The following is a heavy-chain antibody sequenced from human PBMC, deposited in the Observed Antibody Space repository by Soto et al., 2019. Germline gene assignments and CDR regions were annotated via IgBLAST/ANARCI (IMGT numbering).Heavy chain of an antibody. D-gene: IGHD6-19*01. CDR1: GYTFTSYG. J-gene: IGHJ6*02. CDR2: ISAYNGDT. V-gene: IGHV1-18*01. Sequence: QVQLVQSGAEVKKPGASVKVSCKASGYTFTSYGISWVRQAPGQGLEWMGWISAYNGDTNYAQKLQGRVTMTTDTSTSTAYMELRSLRSDDTAVYYCARDMYSSGWYGGYYYGMDVWGQGTTVTVSS. CDR3: ARDMYSSGWYGGYYYGMDV.